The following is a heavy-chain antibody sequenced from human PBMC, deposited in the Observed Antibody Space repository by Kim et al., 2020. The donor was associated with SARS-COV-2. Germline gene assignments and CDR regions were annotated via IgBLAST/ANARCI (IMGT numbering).Heavy chain of an antibody. J-gene: IGHJ5*02. Sequence: GTANYAQKFQGRVTITADKSTSTANMGLSSLRSEDTAVYYCARGEDWLDPWGQGTLVTVSS. CDR3: ARGEDWLDP. CDR2: GTA. V-gene: IGHV1-69*06.